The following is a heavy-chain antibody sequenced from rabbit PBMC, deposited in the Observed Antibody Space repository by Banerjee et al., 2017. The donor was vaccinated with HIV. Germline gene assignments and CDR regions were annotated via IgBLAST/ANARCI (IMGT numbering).Heavy chain of an antibody. J-gene: IGHJ4*01. CDR2: IYAGSSGYT. D-gene: IGHD6-1*01. Sequence: QQQLVESGGDLVKPGASLTLTCTASGFTLSSYWMSWVRQAPGKGLEWIACIYAGSSGYTYYASWAKGRFTISNPSSTTVTLQMTSLTAADTATYFCARGHGYAGYAGYGYAFNLWGQGTLVTVS. CDR3: ARGHGYAGYAGYGYAFNL. V-gene: IGHV1S45*01. CDR1: GFTLSSYW.